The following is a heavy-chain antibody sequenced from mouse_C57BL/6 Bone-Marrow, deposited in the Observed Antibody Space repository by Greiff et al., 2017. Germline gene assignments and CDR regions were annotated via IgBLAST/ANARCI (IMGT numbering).Heavy chain of an antibody. D-gene: IGHD1-1*01. V-gene: IGHV5-17*01. CDR3: ARNYYGSSRDY. J-gene: IGHJ2*01. CDR2: ISSGSSTI. Sequence: EVKVEESGGGLVKPGGSLKLSCAASGFTFSDYGMHWVRQAPEKGLEWVAYISSGSSTIYYADTVKGRFTISRDNARNTLFLQMTSLRSEDTAMYYCARNYYGSSRDYWGQGTTLTVSS. CDR1: GFTFSDYG.